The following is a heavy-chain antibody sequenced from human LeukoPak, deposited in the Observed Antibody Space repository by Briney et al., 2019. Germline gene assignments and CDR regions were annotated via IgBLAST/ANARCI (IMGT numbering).Heavy chain of an antibody. CDR2: IYYSGSA. J-gene: IGHJ4*02. Sequence: PSETLSLTCTVSGGSISSYYWGWIRQPPGKGLEWIGSIYYSGSAYYNPSLKSRVTMSVDTSKNQFSLRLSSVTAADTAVYSCARHPERYSYFDYWGQGTLVTVSS. D-gene: IGHD5-18*01. CDR1: GGSISSYY. CDR3: ARHPERYSYFDY. V-gene: IGHV4-39*01.